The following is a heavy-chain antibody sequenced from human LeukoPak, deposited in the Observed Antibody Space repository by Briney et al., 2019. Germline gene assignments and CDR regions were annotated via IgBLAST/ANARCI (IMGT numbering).Heavy chain of an antibody. V-gene: IGHV1-8*01. D-gene: IGHD1-26*01. Sequence: ASVKVSCKASGYTFTSYDINWVRQATGQGLEWMGWMNPNSGNTGYAQKFQGRVTMTRNTSISTAYMELSSLRSEDTAVYYCARISGSYYENSFDYWGQGTLVTVSS. CDR1: GYTFTSYD. CDR3: ARISGSYYENSFDY. CDR2: MNPNSGNT. J-gene: IGHJ4*02.